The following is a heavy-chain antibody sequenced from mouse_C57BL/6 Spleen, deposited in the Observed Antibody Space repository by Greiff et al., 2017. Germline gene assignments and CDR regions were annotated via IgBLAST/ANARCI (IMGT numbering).Heavy chain of an antibody. CDR1: GFTFSSYG. CDR3: ARGGYYCGSFHV. Sequence: EVMLVESGGDLVKPGGSLKLSCAASGFTFSSYGMSWVRQTPDKRLEWVATISSGGSYTYYPDSVKGRFTISRDNAKNTLYLQMSSLKSEDTAMYYCARGGYYCGSFHVWGTGTTVTVSS. J-gene: IGHJ1*03. D-gene: IGHD1-1*01. V-gene: IGHV5-6*01. CDR2: ISSGGSYT.